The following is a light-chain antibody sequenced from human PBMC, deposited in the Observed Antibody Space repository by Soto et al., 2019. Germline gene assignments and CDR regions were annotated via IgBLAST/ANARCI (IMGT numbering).Light chain of an antibody. CDR1: SSDVGGYNY. CDR3: SSYAGSNIGV. J-gene: IGLJ1*01. Sequence: QSALTQPPAASASPGQSVTISCTGTSSDVGGYNYVSWYQQHPGKAPKLMIYEVSKRPSGVSDRFSGSKSGNTASLTVSGLQAEDEADYCCSSYAGSNIGVFGTGTKLTVL. CDR2: EVS. V-gene: IGLV2-8*01.